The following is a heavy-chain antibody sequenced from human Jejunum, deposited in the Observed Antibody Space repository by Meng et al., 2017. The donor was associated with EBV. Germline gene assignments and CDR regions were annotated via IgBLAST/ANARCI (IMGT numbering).Heavy chain of an antibody. CDR1: GFTFSTYW. CDR3: AKELGFHGVTTAYFDS. D-gene: IGHD4-11*01. V-gene: IGHV3-74*01. Sequence: EVQLVEAGGALVQPGGSLRLSCAASGFTFSTYWMHWVRQAPGKGLVWISRINENGRTTTYAGSVRGRFTISRDNSKNTLFLQMNSLRAEDAAVYYCAKELGFHGVTTAYFDSWGQGTLVTVSS. CDR2: INENGRTT. J-gene: IGHJ4*02.